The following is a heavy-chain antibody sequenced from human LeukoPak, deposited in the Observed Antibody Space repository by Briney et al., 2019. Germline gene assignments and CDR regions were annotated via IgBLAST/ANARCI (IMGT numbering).Heavy chain of an antibody. CDR2: IYHSGST. V-gene: IGHV4-30-2*01. J-gene: IGHJ3*02. D-gene: IGHD4-17*01. Sequence: SETLSLACTVSGGSISSGGYSWSWIRQPPGKGLEWIGYIYHSGSTYYNPSLKSRVTISVDRSKNQFSLKLSSVTAADTAVYYCARVYRDYGDAFDIWGQGTMVTVSS. CDR3: ARVYRDYGDAFDI. CDR1: GGSISSGGYS.